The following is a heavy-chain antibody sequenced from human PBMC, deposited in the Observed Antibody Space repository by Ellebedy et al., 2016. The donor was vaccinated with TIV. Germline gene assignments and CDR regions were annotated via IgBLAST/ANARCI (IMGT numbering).Heavy chain of an antibody. J-gene: IGHJ4*02. Sequence: GGSLRLSCATSGFTFSNYWMTWVRQAPGKGLEWVANIKQDGSEKYYVDSVKGRFSISRDNAKNSLYVQMNSLTDEDTAVYYCARDGGSGSYWEGFDYWGQGTLVTVSS. CDR2: IKQDGSEK. CDR1: GFTFSNYW. V-gene: IGHV3-7*01. D-gene: IGHD3-10*01. CDR3: ARDGGSGSYWEGFDY.